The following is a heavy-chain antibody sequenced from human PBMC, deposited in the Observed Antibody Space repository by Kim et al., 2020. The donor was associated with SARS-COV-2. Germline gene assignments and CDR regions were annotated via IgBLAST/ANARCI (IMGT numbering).Heavy chain of an antibody. J-gene: IGHJ2*01. D-gene: IGHD3-10*01. CDR3: ARHIPWFGELLSSYWYFDL. Sequence: SETLSLTCTVSGGSISSSSYYWGWIRQPPGKGLEWIGSIYYSGSTYYNPSLKSRVTISVDTSKNQFSLKLSSVTAADTAVYYCARHIPWFGELLSSYWYFDLWGRGTLVTVSS. V-gene: IGHV4-39*01. CDR2: IYYSGST. CDR1: GGSISSSSYY.